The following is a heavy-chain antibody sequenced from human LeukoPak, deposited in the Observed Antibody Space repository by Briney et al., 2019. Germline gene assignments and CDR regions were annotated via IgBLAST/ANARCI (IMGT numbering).Heavy chain of an antibody. V-gene: IGHV1-2*02. Sequence: ASVKVSCKASGYTFTGYYMHWVRQAPGQGLEWMGWINPNSGGTNYAQKFQGRVTMTRDTSISTAYMELSRLRSDDTAVYYCARDPHSSSSQDDDAFDIWGQGTMVTVSS. CDR3: ARDPHSSSSQDDDAFDI. D-gene: IGHD6-6*01. CDR2: INPNSGGT. CDR1: GYTFTGYY. J-gene: IGHJ3*02.